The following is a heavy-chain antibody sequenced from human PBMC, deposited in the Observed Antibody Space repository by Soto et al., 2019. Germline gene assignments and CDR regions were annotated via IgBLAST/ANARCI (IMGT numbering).Heavy chain of an antibody. D-gene: IGHD6-19*01. CDR3: ARDGGQWLNWFDP. J-gene: IGHJ5*02. CDR2: MNTDGSRT. V-gene: IGHV3-74*01. CDR1: GFTFSVYW. Sequence: GGSLRLSCAASGFTFSVYWMHWVRQAPGKGLVWVSRMNTDGSRTHYADSAKGRFTISRDDAKSTLYLQMNSLRAEDTAVYYCARDGGQWLNWFDPWGQGTLVNVS.